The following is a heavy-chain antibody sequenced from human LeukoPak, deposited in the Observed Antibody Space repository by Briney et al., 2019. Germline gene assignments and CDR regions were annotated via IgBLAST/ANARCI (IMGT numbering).Heavy chain of an antibody. CDR3: VRWADTPFDY. Sequence: ASVKVSCKASGYSFTSHDTNWVRQAPGQGLEWMGWMKPNNGKTGYAQKFQGRVTMTSDTSISTAYMELSSLKSEDTAVYYCVRWADTPFDYWGQGTLVTVSS. V-gene: IGHV1-8*01. D-gene: IGHD5-18*01. CDR1: GYSFTSHD. J-gene: IGHJ4*02. CDR2: MKPNNGKT.